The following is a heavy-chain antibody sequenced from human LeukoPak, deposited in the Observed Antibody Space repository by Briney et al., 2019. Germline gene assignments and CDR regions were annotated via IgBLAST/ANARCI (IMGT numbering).Heavy chain of an antibody. CDR3: ARGGSGSYTYYGMDV. CDR1: GFTFSSYW. J-gene: IGHJ6*02. V-gene: IGHV3-74*01. Sequence: GGSLRLSCAASGFTFSSYWMHCVRQAPGKGLVWVSRINSDGCSTSYADSVKGRFTISRDNAKNTLYLQMNSLRAEDTAVYYCARGGSGSYTYYGMDVWGQGTTVTVSS. D-gene: IGHD3-10*01. CDR2: INSDGCST.